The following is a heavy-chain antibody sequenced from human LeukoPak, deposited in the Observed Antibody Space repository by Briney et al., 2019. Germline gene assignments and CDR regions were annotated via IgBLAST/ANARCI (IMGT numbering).Heavy chain of an antibody. J-gene: IGHJ3*02. V-gene: IGHV4-39*01. CDR3: ARHPTLRYFDWLSSVGAFDI. CDR2: IYYSGST. Sequence: SETLSLTCTVSGGSISSSSYYWGWIRQPPGKGLEWIGSIYYSGSTYYNPSLKSRVTISVDTSKNQFSLKLSSVTAADTAVYYCARHPTLRYFDWLSSVGAFDIWGQGTMVTASS. D-gene: IGHD3-9*01. CDR1: GGSISSSSYY.